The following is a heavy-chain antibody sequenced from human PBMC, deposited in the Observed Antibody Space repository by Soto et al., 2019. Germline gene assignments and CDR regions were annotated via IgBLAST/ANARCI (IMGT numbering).Heavy chain of an antibody. V-gene: IGHV1-69*12. CDR2: IIPILGTT. CDR1: GGTFSNYA. CDR3: ASSGELDYYDTGGYG. Sequence: QVQLVQSGAEVKKPGSSVKVSCKASGGTFSNYALSWVRQSPGKGLEWMGDIIPILGTTNNAQKFQGRVTITADAATSTAYMELSSMRSEDTAVYYCASSGELDYYDTGGYGWGQGTLVTVSS. J-gene: IGHJ1*01. D-gene: IGHD3-22*01.